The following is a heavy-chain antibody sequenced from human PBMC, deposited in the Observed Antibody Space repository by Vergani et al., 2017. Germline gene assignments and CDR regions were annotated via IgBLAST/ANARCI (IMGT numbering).Heavy chain of an antibody. CDR2: IIPIFGTA. CDR3: GGGDCSSTSCLAVDP. V-gene: IGHV1-69*18. J-gene: IGHJ5*02. CDR1: GGTFSSYA. D-gene: IGHD2-2*01. Sequence: QVQLVQSGAEVKKPGSSVKVSCKASGGTFSSYAISWVRQAPGQGLEWMGRIIPIFGTANYAQKLQGRVTITADESPGTAYMELSSLRSEAPAVDYCGGGDCSSTSCLAVDPWGQGTLVTVSS.